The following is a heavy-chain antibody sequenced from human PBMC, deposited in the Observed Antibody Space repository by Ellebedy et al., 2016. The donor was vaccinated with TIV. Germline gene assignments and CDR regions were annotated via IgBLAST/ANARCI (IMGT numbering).Heavy chain of an antibody. CDR1: GFTFSTYW. J-gene: IGHJ4*02. CDR3: ARGPSDYCDIQLDY. D-gene: IGHD4-17*01. CDR2: IKQDGTET. V-gene: IGHV3-7*03. Sequence: GGSLRLSCSASGFTFSTYWINWVRQAPGKGLEWVANIKQDGTETNYVDSVKGRFTISRDNAKNSVSLQMNSLRDEDTAVYYCARGPSDYCDIQLDYWGQGALVTVSS.